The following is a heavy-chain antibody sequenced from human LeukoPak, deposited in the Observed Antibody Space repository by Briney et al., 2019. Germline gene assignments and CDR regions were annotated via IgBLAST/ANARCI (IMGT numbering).Heavy chain of an antibody. CDR2: INHSGGT. J-gene: IGHJ4*02. V-gene: IGHV4-34*01. D-gene: IGHD2-21*02. Sequence: SETLSLTCAVYGGSFSGYYWTWIRQPPGKGLEWIGEINHSGGTNYNPSLKSRVTISVDTSKNQFSLKLSSVTAADTAVYYCARGHPLLDYWGQETLVTVSS. CDR1: GGSFSGYY. CDR3: ARGHPLLDY.